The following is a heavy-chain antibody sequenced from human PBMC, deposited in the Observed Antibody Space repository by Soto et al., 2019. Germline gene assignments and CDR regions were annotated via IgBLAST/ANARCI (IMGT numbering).Heavy chain of an antibody. V-gene: IGHV1-3*01. D-gene: IGHD3-9*01. CDR1: GYTFTSYA. J-gene: IGHJ4*02. CDR2: INAGNGNT. CDR3: ASHDSDWLLMGSGLD. Sequence: GASVKVSCKASGYTFTSYAMHWVRQAPGQRLEWMGWINAGNGNTKYSQKFQGRVTITRDTSASTAYMELSSLRSEDTAVYYCASHDSDWLLMGSGLDWGQGTLVTVSS.